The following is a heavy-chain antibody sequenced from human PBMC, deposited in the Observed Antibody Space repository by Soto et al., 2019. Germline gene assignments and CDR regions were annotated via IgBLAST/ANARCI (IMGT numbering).Heavy chain of an antibody. Sequence: QVQLQESGPGLVRPSGTLSLTCAVSGGSISDNSWWSWVRQPPGKGLEWIGEIYRSGTANYNPSLNSRVTISMDKSKNQISLHLYSVTAADSAVYYCARHIGVPGTRGFDYWGQGTLVTVSS. CDR2: IYRSGTA. V-gene: IGHV4-4*02. CDR1: GGSISDNSW. CDR3: ARHIGVPGTRGFDY. D-gene: IGHD2-21*01. J-gene: IGHJ4*02.